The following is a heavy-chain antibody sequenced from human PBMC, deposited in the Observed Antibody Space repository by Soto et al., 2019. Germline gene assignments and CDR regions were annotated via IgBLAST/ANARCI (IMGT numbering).Heavy chain of an antibody. D-gene: IGHD6-25*01. CDR2: LYYSGST. CDR1: RGSISSGTNY. CDR3: GRHEAGWYFDS. V-gene: IGHV4-39*01. Sequence: SETLSLTCTVSRGSISSGTNYWAWIRQPPGKGLEWIAILYYSGSTFYNPSLKSRVTISLDTSKNQFSLKLRSVTAADTAVYYCGRHEAGWYFDSWGQGTLVTVSS. J-gene: IGHJ4*02.